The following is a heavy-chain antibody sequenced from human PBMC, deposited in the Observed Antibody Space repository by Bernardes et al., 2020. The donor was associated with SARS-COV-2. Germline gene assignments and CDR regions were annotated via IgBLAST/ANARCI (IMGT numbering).Heavy chain of an antibody. D-gene: IGHD3-10*01. Sequence: VQVSCKASGYTFTISGISWVRQAPGQGLEWMGWISAYNGNTNYAQKLQGRVTMTTDTSTSTAYMELRSLRSDDTAVYYCARDSTMVRGMARYYYGMDVWGQGTTVTVAS. CDR2: ISAYNGNT. J-gene: IGHJ6*02. CDR3: ARDSTMVRGMARYYYGMDV. CDR1: GYTFTISG. V-gene: IGHV1-18*01.